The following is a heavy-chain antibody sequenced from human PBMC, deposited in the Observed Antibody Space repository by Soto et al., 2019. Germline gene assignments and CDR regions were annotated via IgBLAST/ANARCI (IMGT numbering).Heavy chain of an antibody. D-gene: IGHD3-3*01. CDR1: GYTFTSYD. Sequence: GASVKVSCKASGYTFTSYDINWVRQATGQGLEWMGWMNPNSGNTGYAQKFQGRVTMTRNTSISTAYMELSSLRSEDTAVYYCARGKGIYDFWSGYYRPQNWFDPWGQGPRSPSPQ. V-gene: IGHV1-8*01. J-gene: IGHJ5*02. CDR2: MNPNSGNT. CDR3: ARGKGIYDFWSGYYRPQNWFDP.